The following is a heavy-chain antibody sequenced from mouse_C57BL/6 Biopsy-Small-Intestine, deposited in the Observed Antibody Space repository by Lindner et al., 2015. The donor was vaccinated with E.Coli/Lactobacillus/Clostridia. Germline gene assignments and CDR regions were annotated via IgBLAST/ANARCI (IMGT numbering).Heavy chain of an antibody. Sequence: SVKVSCKASGYSLTTYWMHWVRQAPGQGLEWMGMINGRDSYSTYTQKFQGRVTMTMDASTSTVYMELRGLRSEDTAVYYCARDRLTATSAGNDFYGMDVWGQGATITVSS. D-gene: IGHD1-2*01. CDR2: INGRDSYS. CDR3: ARDRLTATSAGNDFYGMDV. CDR1: GYSLTTYW. V-gene: IGHV1-59*01. J-gene: IGHJ1*01.